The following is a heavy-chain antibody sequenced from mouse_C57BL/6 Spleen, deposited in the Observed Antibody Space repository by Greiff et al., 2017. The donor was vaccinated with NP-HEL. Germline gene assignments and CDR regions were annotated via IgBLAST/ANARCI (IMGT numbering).Heavy chain of an antibody. J-gene: IGHJ4*01. D-gene: IGHD3-2*02. Sequence: VQLQQSGAELVRPGASVKLSCKASGYTFTDYYINWVKQRPGQGLEWIARIYPGSGNTYYNEKFKGKATLTAEKSSSTAYMQLSSLTSEDSAVYFCARDSSEAMDYWGQGTSVTVSS. CDR2: IYPGSGNT. CDR1: GYTFTDYY. CDR3: ARDSSEAMDY. V-gene: IGHV1-76*01.